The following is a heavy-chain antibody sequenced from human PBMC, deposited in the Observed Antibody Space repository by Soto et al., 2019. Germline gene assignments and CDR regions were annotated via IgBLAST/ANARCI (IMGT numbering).Heavy chain of an antibody. CDR1: GGSISSGGYS. D-gene: IGHD3-10*01. V-gene: IGHV4-30-2*01. CDR2: IYHSGST. J-gene: IGHJ5*02. CDR3: ARVPGP. Sequence: QQQQQESGSGLVKPSQTLSLTCAVSGGSISSGGYSWSWIRQPPGKGLEWIGYIYHSGSTYYNPSLKSRVTISVDRSKNQFSLKLSSVTAADTAVYYCARVPGPWGQGTLVSVSS.